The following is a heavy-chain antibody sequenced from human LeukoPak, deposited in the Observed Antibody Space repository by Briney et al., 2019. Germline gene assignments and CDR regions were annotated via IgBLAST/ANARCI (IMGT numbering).Heavy chain of an antibody. CDR3: ARQYYYGSGSYYFDY. J-gene: IGHJ4*02. D-gene: IGHD3-10*01. CDR1: GFTFSSYS. CDR2: ISSSSGYI. V-gene: IGHV3-21*01. Sequence: RGSPRLSCSASGFTFSSYSMNWVRQAPRKGLGWVSSISSSSGYIYYEDSVKVRFTISRDNAKNSLYLQMNCLRAEDTAVYYCARQYYYGSGSYYFDYWGQGTLVTVSS.